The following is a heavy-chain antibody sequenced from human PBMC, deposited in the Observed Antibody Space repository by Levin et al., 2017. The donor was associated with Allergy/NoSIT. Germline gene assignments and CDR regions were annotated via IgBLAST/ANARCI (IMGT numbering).Heavy chain of an antibody. J-gene: IGHJ4*02. CDR1: GFTFSSYA. D-gene: IGHD3-10*01. Sequence: GESLKISCAASGFTFSSYAMSWVRQAPGKGLEWVSAISGSGGSTYYADSVKGRFTISRDNSKNTLYLQMNSLRAEDTAVYYCAKIPLYYYGSGTPTPYFDYWGQGTLVTVSS. CDR2: ISGSGGST. CDR3: AKIPLYYYGSGTPTPYFDY. V-gene: IGHV3-23*01.